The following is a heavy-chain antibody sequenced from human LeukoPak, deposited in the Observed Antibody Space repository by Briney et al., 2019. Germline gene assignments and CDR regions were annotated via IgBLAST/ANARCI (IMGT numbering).Heavy chain of an antibody. CDR1: GFTFSSYS. CDR3: ARAGSGYDYYY. V-gene: IGHV3-21*01. CDR2: ICRSSSYI. Sequence: GGSLRLSCAASGFTFSSYSMNWVRQATGKGLEWVSSICRSSSYIYYAVSVKGRFTIYRDKAKNSLYLQMNSLRAEDTDLCYCARAGSGYDYYYWGQGTLVIVAS. D-gene: IGHD5-12*01. J-gene: IGHJ4*02.